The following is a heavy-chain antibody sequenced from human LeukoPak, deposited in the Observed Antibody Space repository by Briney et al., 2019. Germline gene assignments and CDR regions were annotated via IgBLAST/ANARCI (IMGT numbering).Heavy chain of an antibody. D-gene: IGHD3-10*01. CDR1: GGSISSGSYY. Sequence: PSETLSLTCTVSGGSISSGSYYWSWIRQPAGKGLEWIGRIYISGSTNYNPSLRSRATISVDTSKNQFSLELSSVTAADTAVYYCARDYSRGSGSSHAFDIWGQGTMVTVSS. J-gene: IGHJ3*02. V-gene: IGHV4-61*02. CDR2: IYISGST. CDR3: ARDYSRGSGSSHAFDI.